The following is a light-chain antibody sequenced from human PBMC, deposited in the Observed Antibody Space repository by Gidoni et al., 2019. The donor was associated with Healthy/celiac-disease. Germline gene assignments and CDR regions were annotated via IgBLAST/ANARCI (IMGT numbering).Light chain of an antibody. CDR3: QQYGSSPYT. V-gene: IGKV3-20*01. Sequence: ENVLTQYPGTLALSPGERATLPCRASQSVSSSYLAWYQQKPGQAPRLLIYGASSRATGIPDRFSGSGSGTDFTLTISRLEPEDFAVYYCQQYGSSPYTFGQGTKLEIK. CDR2: GAS. J-gene: IGKJ2*01. CDR1: QSVSSSY.